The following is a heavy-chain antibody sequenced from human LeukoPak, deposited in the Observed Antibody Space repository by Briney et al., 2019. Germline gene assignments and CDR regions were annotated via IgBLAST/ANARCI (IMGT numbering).Heavy chain of an antibody. V-gene: IGHV1-2*02. J-gene: IGHJ4*02. CDR1: GFTFTDHY. D-gene: IGHD3-16*01. CDR3: ARDFDWGPDY. Sequence: ASVKVSCKASGFTFTDHYMHWVRQAPGQGLEWMGWINGKSGVTFYAQQFQDRITVTRDTSISTMYLELNRLTSADTAIYYCARDFDWGPDYWGPGTLAAVSS. CDR2: INGKSGVT.